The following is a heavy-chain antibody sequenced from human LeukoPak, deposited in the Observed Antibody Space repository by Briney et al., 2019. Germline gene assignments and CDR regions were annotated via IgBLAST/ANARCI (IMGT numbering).Heavy chain of an antibody. CDR2: ISSSSSYV. D-gene: IGHD6-13*01. V-gene: IGHV3-21*01. CDR1: GVTFSSYT. Sequence: GGSPRLFCAASGVTFSSYTMNWGRHDPGKGLEWFSLISSSSSYVYYAESMKGRVTITRDNAKNSLFLQMNSLRDEDTAVYYCARVGASSSWYGSYYYYYMDVWGKGTTVTVFS. J-gene: IGHJ6*03. CDR3: ARVGASSSWYGSYYYYYMDV.